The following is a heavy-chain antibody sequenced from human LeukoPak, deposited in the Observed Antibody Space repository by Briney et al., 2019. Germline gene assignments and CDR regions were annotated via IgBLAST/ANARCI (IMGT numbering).Heavy chain of an antibody. V-gene: IGHV3-7*03. CDR3: ARKTVVGSYFDY. CDR2: IKQDGSDK. J-gene: IGHJ4*02. D-gene: IGHD4-23*01. CDR1: GFTFSAYW. Sequence: PGGSLRLSCAASGFTFSAYWMSWVRQAPGEGREWVANIKQDGSDKYYVDSVKGRFTISSDNAKNSRYLQMNSLRAEDTAVYYCARKTVVGSYFDYWSPEAPVTVSP.